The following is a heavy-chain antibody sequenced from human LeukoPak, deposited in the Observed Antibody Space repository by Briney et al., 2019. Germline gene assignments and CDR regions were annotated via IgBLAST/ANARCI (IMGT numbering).Heavy chain of an antibody. J-gene: IGHJ5*02. CDR3: ASSLRDGSGST. CDR1: GFTFSNYW. D-gene: IGHD3-10*01. CDR2: IKQDAGEK. Sequence: GGSLRLSCAASGFTFSNYWMSWVRQAPGKGLVWLAIIKQDAGEKYYVDSVRGRFTISRDNGKNSLYLQMDSLRAEDTAVYYCASSLRDGSGSTWGQGTLVTVSS. V-gene: IGHV3-7*01.